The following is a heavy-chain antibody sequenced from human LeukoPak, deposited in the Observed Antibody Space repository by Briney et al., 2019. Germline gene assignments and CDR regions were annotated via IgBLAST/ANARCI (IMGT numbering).Heavy chain of an antibody. CDR1: GFTFSSYA. CDR2: ISGSGGST. J-gene: IGHJ6*03. V-gene: IGHV3-23*01. CDR3: AKLSPNYYYYYMDV. Sequence: PGGSLRLSCAASGFTFSSYAMSWVRQAPGKGLELVSAISGSGGSTYYAGSVKGRFTISRDNSKNTLYLQMNSLRAEDTAVYYCAKLSPNYYYYYMDVWGKGTTVTVSS.